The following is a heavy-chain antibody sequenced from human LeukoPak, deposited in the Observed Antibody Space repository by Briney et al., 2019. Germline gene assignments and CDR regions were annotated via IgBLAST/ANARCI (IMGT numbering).Heavy chain of an antibody. J-gene: IGHJ6*02. D-gene: IGHD3-3*01. CDR2: ISGSGGST. CDR3: AKDFEDYDFWSGYFLPDEYYYHGMDV. Sequence: GGSLRLSCAASGFTFSSYAMSWVRQAPGKGLEWVSAISGSGGSTYYADSVKGRFTISRDNSKNTLYLQMNSLRAEDTAVYYCAKDFEDYDFWSGYFLPDEYYYHGMDVWGQGTTVTVSS. V-gene: IGHV3-23*01. CDR1: GFTFSSYA.